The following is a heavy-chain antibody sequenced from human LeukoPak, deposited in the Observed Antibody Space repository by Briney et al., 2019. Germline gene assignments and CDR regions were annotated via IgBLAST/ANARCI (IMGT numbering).Heavy chain of an antibody. CDR3: ARVGYYDSSGYYYEGWFDP. V-gene: IGHV4-39*07. D-gene: IGHD3-22*01. CDR1: GGSISSSSYY. CDR2: IYYSGST. J-gene: IGHJ5*02. Sequence: SETLSLTCTVSGGSISSSSYYWGWIRQPPGKGLEWIGSIYYSGSTHYNPSLKSRVTISVDTSKNQFSLKLSSVTAADTAVYYCARVGYYDSSGYYYEGWFDPWGQGTLVTVSS.